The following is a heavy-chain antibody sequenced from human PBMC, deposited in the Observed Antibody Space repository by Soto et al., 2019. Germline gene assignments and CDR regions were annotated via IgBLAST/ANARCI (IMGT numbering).Heavy chain of an antibody. V-gene: IGHV1-18*01. D-gene: IGHD6-19*01. Sequence: QVQLVQSGAEVKKPGASVKVSCQASGYTFTSYGISWVRQAPGQGLEWRGWISAYNGNTNDAQKLQGRVTMTTDTSTSTAYVELRSLSADDTAVDYCARESAVAALDPWGQGTLVTVSS. CDR1: GYTFTSYG. CDR3: ARESAVAALDP. J-gene: IGHJ5*02. CDR2: ISAYNGNT.